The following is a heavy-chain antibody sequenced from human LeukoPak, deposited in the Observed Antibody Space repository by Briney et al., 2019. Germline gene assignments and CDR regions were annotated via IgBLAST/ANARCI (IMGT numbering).Heavy chain of an antibody. D-gene: IGHD4-17*01. V-gene: IGHV4-59*01. CDR1: GGSISYYY. CDR2: IYYSGTT. J-gene: IGHJ6*02. Sequence: PSETLSLTCTVSGGSISYYYWSWIRQSPGKGLEWIGYIYYSGTTNYNPSLKSRVTISVDTSKNQFSLQLRPVTAADTAVYYCAREDPQTTVPEGMDVWGQGITVTVSS. CDR3: AREDPQTTVPEGMDV.